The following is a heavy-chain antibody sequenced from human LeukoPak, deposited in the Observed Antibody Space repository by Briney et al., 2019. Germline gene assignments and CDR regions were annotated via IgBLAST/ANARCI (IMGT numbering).Heavy chain of an antibody. V-gene: IGHV3-53*01. CDR2: IYSGGST. Sequence: GGSLRLSCAASGFTVSSNYMSWVRQAPGKGLEWVSVIYSGGSTYYADSVKGRFTISRDNSKNTLYLQMNSLRAEDTAIYYCAKTGNPATGDYWGQGTLVTVSS. D-gene: IGHD1-1*01. J-gene: IGHJ4*02. CDR3: AKTGNPATGDY. CDR1: GFTVSSNY.